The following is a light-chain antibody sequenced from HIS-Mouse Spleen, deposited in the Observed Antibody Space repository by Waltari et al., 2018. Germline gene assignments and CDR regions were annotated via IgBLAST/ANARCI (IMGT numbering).Light chain of an antibody. Sequence: QSALTQPASVSGSPGQSITISCTGTSIDLGGYNYVSWYQQHPGKAPKLMIYEVSNRPSGVSNRFSGSKSGNTASLTISGLQAEDEADYYCSSYTSSSTFFGTGTKVTVL. V-gene: IGLV2-14*01. CDR3: SSYTSSSTF. J-gene: IGLJ1*01. CDR2: EVS. CDR1: SIDLGGYNY.